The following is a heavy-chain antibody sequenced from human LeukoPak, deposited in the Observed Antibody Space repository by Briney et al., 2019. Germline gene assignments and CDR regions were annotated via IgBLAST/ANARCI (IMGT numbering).Heavy chain of an antibody. Sequence: SETLSLTCTVSGGSICSSSYYWGWIRQPPGKGLEWIGSIYYSGSTNYNPSLKSRVTMSVDTSKNQFSLKLSSVTAADTAVYYCARGLVYYGSVSNWFDPWGQGTLVTVSS. J-gene: IGHJ5*02. V-gene: IGHV4-39*07. D-gene: IGHD3-10*01. CDR1: GGSICSSSYY. CDR3: ARGLVYYGSVSNWFDP. CDR2: IYYSGST.